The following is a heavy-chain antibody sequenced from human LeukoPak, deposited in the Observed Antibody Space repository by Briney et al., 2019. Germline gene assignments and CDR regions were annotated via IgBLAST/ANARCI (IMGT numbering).Heavy chain of an antibody. J-gene: IGHJ4*02. CDR3: ARDNGGVDN. CDR2: INIDGSST. CDR1: GFTFSSCW. D-gene: IGHD2-8*01. Sequence: GGSLRLPCVASGFTFSSCWMHWVRQAPGKGLVWVSHINIDGSSTNYADSVKGRFTISRDNAKNTLYLQMSSLRAEDTAVYYCARDNGGVDNWGQGTLVTVSS. V-gene: IGHV3-74*01.